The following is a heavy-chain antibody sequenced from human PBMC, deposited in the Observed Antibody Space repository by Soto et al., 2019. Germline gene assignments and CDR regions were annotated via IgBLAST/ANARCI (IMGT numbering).Heavy chain of an antibody. Sequence: ASVKVSCKASGYTFTSYDINWVRQATGQGLEWMGWMNPNSGNTGYAQKFQGRVTMTRNTSISTAYMELSSLRSEDTAVYYCARPGYDSRGYWLYYWAQGTLVTVSS. CDR3: ARPGYDSRGYWLYY. CDR1: GYTFTSYD. J-gene: IGHJ4*02. V-gene: IGHV1-8*01. D-gene: IGHD3-22*01. CDR2: MNPNSGNT.